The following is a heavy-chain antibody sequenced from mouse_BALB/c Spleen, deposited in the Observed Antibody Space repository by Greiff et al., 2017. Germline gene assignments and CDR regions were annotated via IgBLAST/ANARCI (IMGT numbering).Heavy chain of an antibody. CDR3: ARRKIDLYAMDY. J-gene: IGHJ4*01. CDR1: GFTFSSFG. V-gene: IGHV5-17*02. Sequence: EVMLVESGGGLVQPGGSRKLSCAASGFTFSSFGMHWVRQAPEKGLEWVAYISSGSSTIYYADTVKGRFTIARDNPKNTLFLQMTSLRSEDTAMYYCARRKIDLYAMDYWGQGTSVTVSS. CDR2: ISSGSSTI.